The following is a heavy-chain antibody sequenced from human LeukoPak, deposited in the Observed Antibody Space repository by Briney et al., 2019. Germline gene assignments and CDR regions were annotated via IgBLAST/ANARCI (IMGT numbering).Heavy chain of an antibody. CDR3: ARLYYATSGYQGYYYYMDL. V-gene: IGHV4-59*01. Sequence: SGTLSLTCTVSGGSISSYYWSWIRQTPGKGLEWIGYIYFSGSTNYNPSLKSRDTISVDTSKNQFSLKLSSVTAADTAVYYCARLYYATSGYQGYYYYMDLWGKGTTVTVSS. CDR2: IYFSGST. J-gene: IGHJ6*03. CDR1: GGSISSYY. D-gene: IGHD3-22*01.